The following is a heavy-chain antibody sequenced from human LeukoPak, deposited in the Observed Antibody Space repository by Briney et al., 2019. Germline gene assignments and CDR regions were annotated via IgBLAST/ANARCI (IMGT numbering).Heavy chain of an antibody. CDR2: INPNGGGT. Sequence: ASVKVSCKASGYTFTGYYMHWVRQAPGQGLEWMGWINPNGGGTKYAQKFQGWVTMTRDTSISTAYMELSRLRSDDTAFYYCARGVRQYCSGGSCYLFDYWGQGTLVTVSS. CDR3: ARGVRQYCSGGSCYLFDY. V-gene: IGHV1-2*04. D-gene: IGHD2-15*01. J-gene: IGHJ4*02. CDR1: GYTFTGYY.